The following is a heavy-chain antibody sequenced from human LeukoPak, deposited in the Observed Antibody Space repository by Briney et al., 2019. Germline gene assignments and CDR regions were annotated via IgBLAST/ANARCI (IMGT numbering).Heavy chain of an antibody. CDR3: ASPESVGY. J-gene: IGHJ4*02. V-gene: IGHV3-21*01. CDR2: ISSSSSYI. CDR1: GFTFSSYS. Sequence: GGSLRLSCAASGFTFSSYSMNWVRQAPGKGLEWVSSISSSSSYIYYADSVKGRFTIPRDNAKNSLYLQTNSLRAEDTAVYYCASPESVGYWGQGTLVTVSS.